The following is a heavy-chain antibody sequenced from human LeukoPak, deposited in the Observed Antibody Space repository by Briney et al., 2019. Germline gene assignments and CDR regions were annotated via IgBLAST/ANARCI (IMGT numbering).Heavy chain of an antibody. CDR2: IYSGGST. Sequence: GGSLRLSCAASGFTVSSNYMSWVRQAPGKGLEWVSVIYSGGSTYYADSVKGRFTISRDNSKNTLYLQMNSLRAEDTAVYYCARDFPRPGTLAFWGQGTLSPSPQ. V-gene: IGHV3-66*01. D-gene: IGHD6-13*01. J-gene: IGHJ4*02. CDR3: ARDFPRPGTLAF. CDR1: GFTVSSNY.